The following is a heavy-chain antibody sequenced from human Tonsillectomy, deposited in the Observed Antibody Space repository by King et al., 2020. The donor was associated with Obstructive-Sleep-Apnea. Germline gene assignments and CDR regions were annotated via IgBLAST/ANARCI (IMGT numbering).Heavy chain of an antibody. J-gene: IGHJ2*01. D-gene: IGHD2-15*01. CDR3: AASGVVAATSSYFDA. CDR1: GGSFSGYY. V-gene: IGHV4-34*01. Sequence: VQLQQWGAGLLKPSETLSLTCAVYGGSFSGYYWSWIRQPPGKGLEWIGEINHSGSTNYNPSLKGRVTISVDTSKNQFSLNLNSVTAADTAVYYCAASGVVAATSSYFDAWGRGTLVTVSS. CDR2: INHSGST.